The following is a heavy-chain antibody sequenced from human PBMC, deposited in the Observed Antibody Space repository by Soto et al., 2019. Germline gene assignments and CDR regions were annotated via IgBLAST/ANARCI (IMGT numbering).Heavy chain of an antibody. CDR2: INHSGST. CDR1: GGSFSGYY. V-gene: IGHV4-34*01. CDR3: ARRGGEGGYYPDY. Sequence: QVQLQQWGAGLLKPSETLSLTCSVYGGSFSGYYWSWIRHPPGKGLEWNGEINHSGSTNYNPSHKGRVTISEDASKNQFSLKLSYVTAADTAVYYCARRGGEGGYYPDYWGQGTLVTVSS. D-gene: IGHD3-10*01. J-gene: IGHJ4*02.